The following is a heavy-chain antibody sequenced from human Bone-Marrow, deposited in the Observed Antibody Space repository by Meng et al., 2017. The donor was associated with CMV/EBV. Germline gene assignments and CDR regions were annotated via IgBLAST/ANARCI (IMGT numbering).Heavy chain of an antibody. CDR3: AKDPLGGSYSDFDY. J-gene: IGHJ4*02. CDR2: FDPEDGET. V-gene: IGHV1-24*01. Sequence: ASVKVSCKVSGYTLTELSMHWVRQAPGKGLEWMGGFDPEDGETIYAQKFQGRVTITADKSTSTAYMELSSLRSEDTAVYYCAKDPLGGSYSDFDYWGQGTLVTVSS. CDR1: GYTLTELS. D-gene: IGHD1-26*01.